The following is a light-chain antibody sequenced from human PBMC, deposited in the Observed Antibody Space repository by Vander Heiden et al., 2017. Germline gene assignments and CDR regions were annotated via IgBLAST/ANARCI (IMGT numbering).Light chain of an antibody. CDR2: AAS. CDR1: QGISSY. V-gene: IGKV1-8*01. J-gene: IGKJ1*01. Sequence: AIRMTQSPSSLSASTGDRVTITCRASQGISSYLAWYQQKPGKAPKLLIYAASTLQSGVPSRFSGSGSGTDFTLTISCLQSEDFATYYCQQEDSSSWTFGQGTKVEIK. CDR3: QQEDSSSWT.